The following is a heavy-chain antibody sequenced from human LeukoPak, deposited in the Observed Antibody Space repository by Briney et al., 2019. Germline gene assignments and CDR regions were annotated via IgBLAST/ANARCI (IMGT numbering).Heavy chain of an antibody. CDR2: ISGDGAGT. CDR3: ARGRIVATITFGQWGDAFDI. CDR1: GFTFDDYA. J-gene: IGHJ3*02. Sequence: PGGSLRLSCAASGFTFDDYAMHWVRQAPGKGLEWVSLISGDGAGTYYADSVKGRFTISRDNSKNSLYLQMNSLRAEDTAVYYCARGRIVATITFGQWGDAFDIWGQGTMVTVSS. V-gene: IGHV3-43*02. D-gene: IGHD5-12*01.